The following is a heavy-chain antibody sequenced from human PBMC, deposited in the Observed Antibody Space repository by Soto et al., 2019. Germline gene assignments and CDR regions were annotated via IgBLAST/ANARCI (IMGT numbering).Heavy chain of an antibody. CDR2: ISGSGGST. Sequence: GESLKISCAASGFTFSSYAMSWVRQAPGKGLEWVSAISGSGGSTYYADSVKGRFTISRDNSKNTLYLQMNSLRAEDTAVYYCAKSHSSSWGVNYYYGMDVWGQGTTVTVSS. CDR3: AKSHSSSWGVNYYYGMDV. V-gene: IGHV3-23*01. J-gene: IGHJ6*02. D-gene: IGHD6-13*01. CDR1: GFTFSSYA.